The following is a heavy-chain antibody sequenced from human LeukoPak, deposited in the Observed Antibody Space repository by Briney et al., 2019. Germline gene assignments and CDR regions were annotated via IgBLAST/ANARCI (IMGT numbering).Heavy chain of an antibody. CDR1: GYTFTGYY. D-gene: IGHD3-9*01. CDR3: ARGDVLRYFSNPPHSRYNWFDP. CDR2: INPNSGGT. Sequence: GASVKVSCKASGYTFTGYYIHWVRQAPGQGLEWMGWINPNSGGTNYAQKFQGRVTMTRDTSISTAYMELSRLRSDDTAVYYCARGDVLRYFSNPPHSRYNWFDPWGQGTLVTVSS. J-gene: IGHJ5*02. V-gene: IGHV1-2*02.